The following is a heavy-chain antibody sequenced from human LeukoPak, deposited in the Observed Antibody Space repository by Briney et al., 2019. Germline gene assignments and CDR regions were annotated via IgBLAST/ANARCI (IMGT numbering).Heavy chain of an antibody. CDR2: IYPGDSDT. V-gene: IGHV5-51*01. Sequence: GESLKISCQGSGYSFTSSWIGWVRQMPGKGLEWMAIIYPGDSDTRYSPSFEGRVSISVDKSITTAYLRWSSLKASDTAMYYCARQASLAARITYWGQGTQVTVS. D-gene: IGHD6-6*01. CDR1: GYSFTSSW. CDR3: ARQASLAARITY. J-gene: IGHJ4*02.